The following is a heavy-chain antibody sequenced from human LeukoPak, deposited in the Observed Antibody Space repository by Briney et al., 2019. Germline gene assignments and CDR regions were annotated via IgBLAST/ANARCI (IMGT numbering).Heavy chain of an antibody. J-gene: IGHJ4*02. V-gene: IGHV3-48*02. D-gene: IGHD6-19*01. CDR2: ISSSSSNI. CDR3: ARDLFSSGWSYYFDY. CDR1: GFTFSSYG. Sequence: GGSLRLSCAASGFTFSSYGMNWVRQAPGKGLEWVAYISSSSSNIYYADSVKGRFTISRDNAKNSLYLQMNSLRDEDTAVYYCARDLFSSGWSYYFDYWGQGTLVTVSS.